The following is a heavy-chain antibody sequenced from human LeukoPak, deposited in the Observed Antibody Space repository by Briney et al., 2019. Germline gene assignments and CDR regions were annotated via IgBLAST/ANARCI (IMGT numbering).Heavy chain of an antibody. CDR2: ISSSSSYT. CDR3: ASGGFDYYGSGSYYNEYYFDY. J-gene: IGHJ4*02. Sequence: GGSLRLSCAASGFTFSDYYMSWIRQAPGKGLEWVSYISSSSSYTNYADSVKGRFTIFRDNAKNSLYLQMNSLRAEDTAVYYCASGGFDYYGSGSYYNEYYFDYWGQGTLVTVSS. CDR1: GFTFSDYY. V-gene: IGHV3-11*06. D-gene: IGHD3-10*01.